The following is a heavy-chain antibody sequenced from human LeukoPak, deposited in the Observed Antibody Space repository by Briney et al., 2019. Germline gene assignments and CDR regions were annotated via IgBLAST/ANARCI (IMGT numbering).Heavy chain of an antibody. CDR3: ARDGLQTRYSWNDEGRKNWFDP. CDR1: GFTFSGYY. J-gene: IGHJ5*02. D-gene: IGHD1-20*01. Sequence: APVKVSCKASGFTFSGYYMQWVRQVPGQGLEWMGIINPSDGSTRYAQNLQGRVTMTGDTSTNTVYMELSSLTSDDTAVYYCARDGLQTRYSWNDEGRKNWFDPWGQGTLVTVSS. CDR2: INPSDGST. V-gene: IGHV1-46*01.